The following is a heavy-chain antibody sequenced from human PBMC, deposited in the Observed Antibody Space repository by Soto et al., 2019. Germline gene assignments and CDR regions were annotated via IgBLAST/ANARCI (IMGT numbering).Heavy chain of an antibody. CDR1: GGSISRYY. CDR3: ARVGSSGYFQH. CDR2: IYYSGST. J-gene: IGHJ1*01. D-gene: IGHD6-13*01. V-gene: IGHV4-59*01. Sequence: SETLSLTCTVSGGSISRYYWSWIRQPPGKGLEWIGYIYYSGSTNYNPSLKSRVTISVDTSSKNQFSLKLTSVTAADTAVYYCARVGSSGYFQHWGQGTLVTVSS.